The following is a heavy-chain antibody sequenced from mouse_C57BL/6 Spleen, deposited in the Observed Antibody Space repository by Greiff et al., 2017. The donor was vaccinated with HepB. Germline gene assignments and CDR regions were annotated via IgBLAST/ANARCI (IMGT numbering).Heavy chain of an antibody. CDR1: GYTFTDYE. V-gene: IGHV1-15*01. CDR2: IDPETGGT. Sequence: VKVVESGAELVRPGASVTLSCKASGYTFTDYEMHWVKQTPVHGLEWIGAIDPETGGTAYNQKFKGKAILTADKSSSTAYMELRSLTSEDSAVYYCTRNDWVFDYWGQGTTLTVSS. J-gene: IGHJ2*01. CDR3: TRNDWVFDY. D-gene: IGHD4-1*01.